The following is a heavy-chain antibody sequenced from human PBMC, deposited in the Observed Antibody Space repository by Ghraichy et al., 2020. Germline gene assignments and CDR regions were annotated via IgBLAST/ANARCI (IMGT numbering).Heavy chain of an antibody. V-gene: IGHV1-2*02. Sequence: ASVKVSGKASGYTFTGYTMHWVRHAPGQGLEWMGWINPNSGGTNYAQKFEGRVTMTRDTSISTVYMELIRLTSDDTAVYYCARLGMDVWGQGTTVTVSS. D-gene: IGHD7-27*01. CDR3: ARLGMDV. CDR1: GYTFTGYT. J-gene: IGHJ6*02. CDR2: INPNSGGT.